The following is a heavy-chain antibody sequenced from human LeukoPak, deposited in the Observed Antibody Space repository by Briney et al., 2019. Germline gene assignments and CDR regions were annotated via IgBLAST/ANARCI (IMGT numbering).Heavy chain of an antibody. CDR3: AKRVHTSSWYAAFDY. CDR1: GFTVSSNA. D-gene: IGHD6-13*01. V-gene: IGHV3-23*01. Sequence: GGSLRLSCAASGFTVSSNAMTWVRQAPGKGLEWVSLISGDGDTTYHADSVKGRFTISRDNSKNTLYLQMNSLRAEDTAVYYCAKRVHTSSWYAAFDYWGQGTLVTVSS. CDR2: ISGDGDTT. J-gene: IGHJ4*02.